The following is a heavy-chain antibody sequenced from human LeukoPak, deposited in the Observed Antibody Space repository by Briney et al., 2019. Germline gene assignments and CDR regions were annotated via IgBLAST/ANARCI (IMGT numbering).Heavy chain of an antibody. Sequence: PSETLSLTCTVSGGSIRSYYWSWIRQPPGRGLEWIGYIYYSGSTNYNPSLKSRVTISVDTSKNQFSLKLSSVTAADTAVYYCARAGSMRVMITFGGGRDAFDIWGQGTMVTVSS. V-gene: IGHV4-59*01. J-gene: IGHJ3*02. CDR2: IYYSGST. CDR3: ARAGSMRVMITFGGGRDAFDI. D-gene: IGHD3-16*01. CDR1: GGSIRSYY.